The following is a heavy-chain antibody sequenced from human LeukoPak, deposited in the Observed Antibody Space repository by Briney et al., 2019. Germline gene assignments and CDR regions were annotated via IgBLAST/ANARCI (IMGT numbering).Heavy chain of an antibody. V-gene: IGHV7-4-1*02. CDR2: INTNTGNP. CDR1: GYTFTSYG. J-gene: IGHJ6*02. D-gene: IGHD2-2*01. CDR3: ARDDPQEYQLLHYYYYYGMDV. Sequence: ASVKVSCKASGYTFTSYGISWVRQAPGQGLEWMGWINTNTGNPTYAQGFTGRFVFSLDTSVSTAYLQISSLKAEDTAVYYCARDDPQEYQLLHYYYYYGMDVWGQGTTVTVSS.